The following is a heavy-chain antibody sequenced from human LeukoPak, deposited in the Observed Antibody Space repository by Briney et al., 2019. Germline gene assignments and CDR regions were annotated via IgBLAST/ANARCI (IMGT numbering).Heavy chain of an antibody. CDR2: ISSSSSYI. D-gene: IGHD3-22*01. CDR3: ARDLVDIVATIFYDSSGYLDY. J-gene: IGHJ4*02. Sequence: GGSLRLSCAASGFTFSSYSMNWVRQAPGKGLEWVSSISSSSSYIYYADSVKGRFTISRDNAKNSLYLQMNSLRAEDTAVYYCARDLVDIVATIFYDSSGYLDYWGQGTLVTVSS. V-gene: IGHV3-21*01. CDR1: GFTFSSYS.